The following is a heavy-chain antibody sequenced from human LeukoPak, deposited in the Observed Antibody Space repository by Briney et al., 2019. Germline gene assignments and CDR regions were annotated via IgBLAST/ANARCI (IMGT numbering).Heavy chain of an antibody. CDR3: ARENSSGYYSDAFDI. D-gene: IGHD3-22*01. CDR1: GGSISTSAFY. Sequence: SETLSLTCTVSGGSISTSAFYWGWIRQPPGKGLEWIGSIYDSGNEFYNPSLKSRVTISADTSKNQFSLKLSSVTAADTAVYYCARENSSGYYSDAFDIRGQGTMVTVSS. CDR2: IYDSGNE. V-gene: IGHV4-39*02. J-gene: IGHJ3*02.